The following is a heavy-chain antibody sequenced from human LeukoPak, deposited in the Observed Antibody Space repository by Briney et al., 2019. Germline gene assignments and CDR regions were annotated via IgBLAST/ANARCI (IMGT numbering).Heavy chain of an antibody. J-gene: IGHJ6*02. CDR1: GFTFSSYS. V-gene: IGHV3-21*01. Sequence: GMSLRLSCAASGFTFSSYSMNWVRQAPGKGLEWVSSISSSSSYIYYADSVKGRFTISRDNAKNSLYLQMNSLRAEDTAVYYCARDLFEDYYYYGMDVWGQGTTVTVSS. CDR3: ARDLFEDYYYYGMDV. D-gene: IGHD3-16*01. CDR2: ISSSSSYI.